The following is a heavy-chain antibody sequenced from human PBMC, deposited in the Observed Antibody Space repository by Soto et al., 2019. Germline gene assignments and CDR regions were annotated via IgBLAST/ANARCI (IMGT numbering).Heavy chain of an antibody. CDR3: VKGEYYYDGGAYYPFDY. CDR1: GFTFSIYA. D-gene: IGHD3-22*01. CDR2: ISTNGGST. J-gene: IGHJ4*02. V-gene: IGHV3-64D*06. Sequence: GGSLRLSCSASGFTFSIYAMHWVRQAPGKGLEYVSSISTNGGSTDYADSVKGRFTISRDNSKNTAYLQMSSLRPEDTAVYYCVKGEYYYDGGAYYPFDYWGQGRMVTVSS.